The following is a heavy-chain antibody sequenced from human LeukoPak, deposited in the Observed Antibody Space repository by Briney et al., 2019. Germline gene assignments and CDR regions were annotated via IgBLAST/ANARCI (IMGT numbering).Heavy chain of an antibody. CDR2: IYPGDSDT. CDR3: ARLRYCSGGSCRYYGMDV. V-gene: IGHV5-51*01. J-gene: IGHJ6*02. CDR1: GYSFTSYW. D-gene: IGHD2-15*01. Sequence: GESLKISCKGSGYSFTSYWIGWVRQMPGKGLEWMGIIYPGDSDTRYSPSFQGQVTISADKSISTAYLQWSSLKASDTAMYYCARLRYCSGGSCRYYGMDVWGQGTTVTVSS.